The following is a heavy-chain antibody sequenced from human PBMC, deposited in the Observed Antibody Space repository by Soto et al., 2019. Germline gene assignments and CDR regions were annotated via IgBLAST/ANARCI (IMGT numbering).Heavy chain of an antibody. Sequence: QVQLQESGPGLVKPSQTLSLTCTVSGGSISSGGYYWSWIRQHPGKGLEWIGYIYYSGSTYYNPSLKCRVTISVDTSKNQFSLKLSSVTAADTAGYYCARGGYSGTAREPRHGYYYGMDVWGQGTTVTVSS. CDR3: ARGGYSGTAREPRHGYYYGMDV. D-gene: IGHD1-26*01. CDR2: IYYSGST. V-gene: IGHV4-31*03. J-gene: IGHJ6*02. CDR1: GGSISSGGYY.